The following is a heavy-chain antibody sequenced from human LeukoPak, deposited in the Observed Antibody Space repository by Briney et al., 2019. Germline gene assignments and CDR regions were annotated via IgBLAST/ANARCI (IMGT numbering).Heavy chain of an antibody. D-gene: IGHD1-26*01. CDR3: TRGPVGGFDA. CDR1: GLTVSTNY. V-gene: IGHV3-53*01. CDR2: IYSGGNT. J-gene: IGHJ5*02. Sequence: GGFLRLSCSASGLTVSTNYLTWVRQAPGKGLEWVSVIYSGGNTYYADSVKGRFTISRDNSKNTLYLQMNSLRADDTAVYYCTRGPVGGFDAWGQGTLVTVSS.